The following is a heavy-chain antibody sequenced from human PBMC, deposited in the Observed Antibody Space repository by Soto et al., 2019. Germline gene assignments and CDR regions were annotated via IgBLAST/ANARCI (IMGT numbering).Heavy chain of an antibody. Sequence: GESLKISCKGSGYSFTSYWISWVRQMPGKGLEWMGRIDPSDSYTNYSPSFQGHVTISADKSISTAYLQWSSLKASDTAMYYCARTSKYGDYHGNYYYYGMDVWGQGTRVTVSS. D-gene: IGHD4-17*01. CDR3: ARTSKYGDYHGNYYYYGMDV. V-gene: IGHV5-10-1*01. CDR2: IDPSDSYT. J-gene: IGHJ6*02. CDR1: GYSFTSYW.